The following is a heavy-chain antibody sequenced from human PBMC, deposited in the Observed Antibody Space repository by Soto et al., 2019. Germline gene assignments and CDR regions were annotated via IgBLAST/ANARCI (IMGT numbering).Heavy chain of an antibody. J-gene: IGHJ5*02. V-gene: IGHV4-31*03. D-gene: IGHD6-19*01. CDR1: GYSITSGGYC. CDR2: FYSSGSI. CDR3: ARMYSSGSGWFHP. Sequence: SETLSLTCFVSGYSITSGGYCWSWIRHHPGKGLEWIGSFYSSGSIIYNPSLRSRVSISGDTSSNQLSMSLTSVTAADTARYYCARMYSSGSGWFHPWGQGTLVTVSS.